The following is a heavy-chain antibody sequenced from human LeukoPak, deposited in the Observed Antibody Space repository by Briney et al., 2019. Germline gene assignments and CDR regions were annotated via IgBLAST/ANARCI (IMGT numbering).Heavy chain of an antibody. V-gene: IGHV3-9*01. D-gene: IGHD5-12*01. CDR2: INWNSDSI. CDR3: AINGGGDSGYGNFDY. J-gene: IGHJ4*02. CDR1: GFTFDDYA. Sequence: PGGSLRLSCAVSGFTFDDYAMHWVRQVPGKGLEWVSGINWNSDSIRYADSVKGRFTTSRDNAKNSLYLQMNSLRAEDTAFYYCAINGGGDSGYGNFDYWGQGTLVTVSS.